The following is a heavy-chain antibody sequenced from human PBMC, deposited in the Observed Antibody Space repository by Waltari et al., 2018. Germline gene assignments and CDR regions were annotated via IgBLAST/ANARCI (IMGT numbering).Heavy chain of an antibody. CDR2: IIPILGIA. CDR3: ARQYDSSGYYPFDY. J-gene: IGHJ4*02. Sequence: QVQLVQSGAEVKKPGSSVKVPCKASGGTFSSYTISWVRQAPGQGLEWMGRIIPILGIANYAQKFQGRVTITADKSTSTAYMELSSLRSEDTAVYYCARQYDSSGYYPFDYWGQGTRVTVSS. V-gene: IGHV1-69*02. D-gene: IGHD3-22*01. CDR1: GGTFSSYT.